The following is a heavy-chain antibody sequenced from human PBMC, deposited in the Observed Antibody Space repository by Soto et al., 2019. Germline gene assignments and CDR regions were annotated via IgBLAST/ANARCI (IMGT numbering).Heavy chain of an antibody. Sequence: EVQLLESGGGLVQPGGSLRLSCAASGFTFSVYAMNWVRQAPGQGLEWVSPISTSGDSTYYADSVRGRFTISRDNSKDTLYLQMNSLRDEDSAVYYCAKGHIAGKIAAGYWGQGTRVTVSS. CDR3: AKGHIAGKIAAGY. J-gene: IGHJ4*02. V-gene: IGHV3-23*01. CDR2: ISTSGDST. CDR1: GFTFSVYA. D-gene: IGHD1-20*01.